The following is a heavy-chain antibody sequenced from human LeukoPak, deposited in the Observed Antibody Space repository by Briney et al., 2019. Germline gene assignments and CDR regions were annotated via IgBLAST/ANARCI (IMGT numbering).Heavy chain of an antibody. CDR1: GGSFSGYY. CDR2: IDQSGTT. Sequence: PSETLSLTCVVYGGSFSGYYWSWIRQPPGKGLEWIGEIDQSGTTNYNPSLKSRVTISIDTSKKQFSLTLTSMTAADTAVYYCARSRYFDWPYTQGYFDYWGQGTLVSVSS. D-gene: IGHD3-9*01. V-gene: IGHV4-34*01. J-gene: IGHJ4*02. CDR3: ARSRYFDWPYTQGYFDY.